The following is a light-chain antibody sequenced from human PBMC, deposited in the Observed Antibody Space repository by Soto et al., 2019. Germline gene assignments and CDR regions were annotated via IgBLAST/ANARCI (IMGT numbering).Light chain of an antibody. Sequence: EIVLTQSPGTLSLCPGERATLSCRASQSVSSSYLAWYQQKPGQAPRLLIYGASSRATGIPDRFSGSGSGTDFTLTITRLEPEHSAVYFCQQYTGPPTTFGQGTRLEIK. J-gene: IGKJ5*01. CDR3: QQYTGPPTT. CDR1: QSVSSSY. CDR2: GAS. V-gene: IGKV3-20*01.